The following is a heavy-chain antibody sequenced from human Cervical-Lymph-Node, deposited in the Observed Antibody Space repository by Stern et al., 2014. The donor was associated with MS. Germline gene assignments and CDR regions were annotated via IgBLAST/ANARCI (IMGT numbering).Heavy chain of an antibody. V-gene: IGHV4-59*01. CDR3: AGLEVRGVLTYYGLDV. Sequence: QVQLVESGPGLVKPSEILSLTCSVAGGSISSYFWSWIRQPPGQGLEWIGYVHHSGNTDYTPSLKSRVTISLDTPKKQFSLKLSSVTAADTAVYFCAGLEVRGVLTYYGLDVWGQGTTVTVSS. CDR1: GGSISSYF. CDR2: VHHSGNT. J-gene: IGHJ6*02. D-gene: IGHD3-10*01.